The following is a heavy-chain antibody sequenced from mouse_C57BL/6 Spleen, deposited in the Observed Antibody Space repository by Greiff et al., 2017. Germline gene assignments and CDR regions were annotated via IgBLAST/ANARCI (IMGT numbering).Heavy chain of an antibody. Sequence: EVQLVESGGDLVKPGGSLKLSCAASGFTFSSYGMSWVRQTPEKRLEWVATISSGGSYTYYPDSVKGRFTISRDNAKNTLYLQMSSLKSEDTAMYYCARQRPFDYWGQGTTLTVSS. CDR3: ARQRPFDY. V-gene: IGHV5-6*01. CDR2: ISSGGSYT. CDR1: GFTFSSYG. J-gene: IGHJ2*01.